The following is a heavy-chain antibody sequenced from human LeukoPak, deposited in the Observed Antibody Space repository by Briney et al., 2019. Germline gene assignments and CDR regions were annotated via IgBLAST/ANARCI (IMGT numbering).Heavy chain of an antibody. CDR1: GFTLSSDW. Sequence: GGSLRLSCAASGFTLSSDWMHWVRHAPGKGVVWVSRIIIDGRGTTSAESPKGRFTTSRENAKNTLYMRMSSLRAEETAVYYCARHPYNILTAPSFDDWGQGTLVTVSS. V-gene: IGHV3-74*01. CDR3: ARHPYNILTAPSFDD. J-gene: IGHJ4*02. D-gene: IGHD3-9*01. CDR2: IIIDGRGT.